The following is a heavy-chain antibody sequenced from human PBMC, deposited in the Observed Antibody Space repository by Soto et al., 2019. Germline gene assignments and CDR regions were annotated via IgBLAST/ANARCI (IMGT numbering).Heavy chain of an antibody. D-gene: IGHD6-19*01. J-gene: IGHJ6*02. Sequence: LSLTFAISVDSVSSNSAAWNWIRQSPSRVLEWLGRTYYRSKWYNDYAVSVKSRITINPDTSKNQFSLQLNSVTPEDTAVYYCARVPYSSGWYYYGMDVWGQGTTVTVSS. V-gene: IGHV6-1*01. CDR3: ARVPYSSGWYYYGMDV. CDR1: VDSVSSNSAA. CDR2: TYYRSKWYN.